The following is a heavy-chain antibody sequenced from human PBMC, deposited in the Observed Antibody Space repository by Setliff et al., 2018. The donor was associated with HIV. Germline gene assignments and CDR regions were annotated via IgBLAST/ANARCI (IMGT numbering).Heavy chain of an antibody. D-gene: IGHD5-12*01. V-gene: IGHV3-49*04. J-gene: IGHJ3*02. CDR1: GFTFGDYA. Sequence: PGGSLRLSCTASGFTFGDYAMSWVRQAPGKGLEWVGFIRSKAYGGTTEYAASVKGRFTISRVDSKSIAYLQMNSLKTEDTAVYYCTRGRDGYNWASVAFDIWGQGTMVTVSS. CDR2: IRSKAYGGTT. CDR3: TRGRDGYNWASVAFDI.